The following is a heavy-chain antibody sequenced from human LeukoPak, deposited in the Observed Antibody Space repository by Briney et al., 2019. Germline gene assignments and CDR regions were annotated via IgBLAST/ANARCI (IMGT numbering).Heavy chain of an antibody. J-gene: IGHJ4*02. V-gene: IGHV3-33*06. CDR2: IWYDGSDK. Sequence: GGSLRLSCAASGFTFNTDGMHWVRQAPGRGLEWVAVIWYDGSDKYYAESVKGRFTISRDNSKNTLSLQMNSLRVEDTAMYYCAKGVGRTSGRNPDYWGQGTLVTVSS. CDR1: GFTFNTDG. CDR3: AKGVGRTSGRNPDY. D-gene: IGHD2-8*02.